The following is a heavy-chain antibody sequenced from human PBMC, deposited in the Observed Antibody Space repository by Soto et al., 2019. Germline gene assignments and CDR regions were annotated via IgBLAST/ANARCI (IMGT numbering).Heavy chain of an antibody. V-gene: IGHV3-48*01. D-gene: IGHD1-26*01. CDR1: GFTFSNYN. CDR3: ARDRTGSYNSAFDY. CDR2: ISSSRSTI. J-gene: IGHJ4*02. Sequence: EVQLVESGGGLVQPGGSLRLSCEASGFTFSNYNINWVRQAPGKGLEWVLYISSSRSTIYYTDSVKGRFTISRDNAKNSLYLQMNSLRAEDTAVYYCARDRTGSYNSAFDYWGQGTLVTVSS.